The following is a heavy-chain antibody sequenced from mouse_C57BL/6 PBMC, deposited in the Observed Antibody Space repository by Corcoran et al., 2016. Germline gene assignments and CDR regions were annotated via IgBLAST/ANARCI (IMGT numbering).Heavy chain of an antibody. Sequence: QVQLQQSGPELVKPGASVKLSCKASGYTFTSYDINWVKQRPGQGLEWIGWIYPRDGSTKYNEKFKGKATLTVDTSSSTAYMELHSLTSEDSAVYFCARRRGSSFDAMDYWGQGTSVTVSS. D-gene: IGHD1-1*01. CDR1: GYTFTSYD. CDR2: IYPRDGST. J-gene: IGHJ4*01. V-gene: IGHV1-85*01. CDR3: ARRRGSSFDAMDY.